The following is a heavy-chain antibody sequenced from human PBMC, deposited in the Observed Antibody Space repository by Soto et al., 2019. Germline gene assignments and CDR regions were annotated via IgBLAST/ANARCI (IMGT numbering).Heavy chain of an antibody. CDR1: GYTFTSYD. CDR2: MNPNSGNT. J-gene: IGHJ6*02. D-gene: IGHD6-19*01. Sequence: QVQLVQSGAEVKKPGASVKVSCKASGYTFTSYDINWVRQATGQGLEWMGWMNPNSGNTGDAQKFQGRVTMTRNTSISTAYMELSSLRSEDTAVYYCARGRIAVAGLDYGMDVWGQGTTVTVSS. CDR3: ARGRIAVAGLDYGMDV. V-gene: IGHV1-8*01.